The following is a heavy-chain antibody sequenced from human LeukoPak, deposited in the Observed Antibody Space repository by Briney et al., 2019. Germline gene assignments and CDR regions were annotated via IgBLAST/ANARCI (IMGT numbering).Heavy chain of an antibody. D-gene: IGHD6-19*01. CDR3: AINLAVAGPRAIGFDI. Sequence: KPSETLSLTCPVSGVSISSYYWSWIRPPPGKGLEWIGYIYYSGSTNYNPSLKSRVTISVDTSKNQFSLKLSSVTAADTAVYYCAINLAVAGPRAIGFDIWGQGTMVTVSS. CDR2: IYYSGST. J-gene: IGHJ3*02. CDR1: GVSISSYY. V-gene: IGHV4-59*01.